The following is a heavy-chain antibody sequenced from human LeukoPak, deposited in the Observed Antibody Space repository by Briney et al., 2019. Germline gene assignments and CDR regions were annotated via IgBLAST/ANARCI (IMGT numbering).Heavy chain of an antibody. J-gene: IGHJ3*02. V-gene: IGHV4-34*01. D-gene: IGHD3-10*01. CDR3: ARAGVALWFGELLRPDAFDI. CDR1: GGSFSGYY. Sequence: SETLSLTCAVYGGSFSGYYWSWIRQPPGKGLEWIGEINHSGSTNYNPSLKSRVTISVDTSKNQFSLKLSSVTAADTAVYHCARAGVALWFGELLRPDAFDIWGQGTMVTVSS. CDR2: INHSGST.